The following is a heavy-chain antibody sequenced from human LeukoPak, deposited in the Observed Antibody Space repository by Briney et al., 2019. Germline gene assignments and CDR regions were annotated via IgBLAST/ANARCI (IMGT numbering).Heavy chain of an antibody. D-gene: IGHD3-22*01. J-gene: IGHJ4*02. CDR1: GFTFSSYA. CDR3: ARDHSGYYTPVDY. CDR2: ISSSSSYI. V-gene: IGHV3-21*01. Sequence: PGTSLRLSCAASGFTFSSYAMNWVRQAPGKGLEWVSSISSSSSYIYYADSVKGRFTISRDNAKNSLYLQMNSLRAEDTAVYYCARDHSGYYTPVDYWGQGTLVTVSS.